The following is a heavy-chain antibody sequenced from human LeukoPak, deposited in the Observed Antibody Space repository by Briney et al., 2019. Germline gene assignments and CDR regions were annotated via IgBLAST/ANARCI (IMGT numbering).Heavy chain of an antibody. V-gene: IGHV3-74*03. D-gene: IGHD6-25*01. CDR1: GFTFSSYW. CDR2: VNSDGSTT. J-gene: IGHJ6*02. CDR3: AKSWVKQRPQTYYYYGMDV. Sequence: GGSLRLSCAASGFTFSSYWIHWVRQAPGKGLAWVSRVNSDGSTTTYADSVKGRFTISRDNAKNSLYLQMNSLRAEDTALYYCAKSWVKQRPQTYYYYGMDVWGQGTTVTVSS.